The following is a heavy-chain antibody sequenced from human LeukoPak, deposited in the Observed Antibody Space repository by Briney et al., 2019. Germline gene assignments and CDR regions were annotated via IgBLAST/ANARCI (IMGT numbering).Heavy chain of an antibody. D-gene: IGHD2/OR15-2a*01. V-gene: IGHV4-31*03. Sequence: SQTLSLTCTLSGASISSGDSYCSWIRQHPGEGLGCIGYIYYSGTAYYHPSLRSRVSISVDTSKNQFSLKLNSVTAADTAVYYCASVREASISPYFDYWGQGTLVTVSS. CDR3: ASVREASISPYFDY. J-gene: IGHJ4*02. CDR2: IYYSGTA. CDR1: GASISSGDSY.